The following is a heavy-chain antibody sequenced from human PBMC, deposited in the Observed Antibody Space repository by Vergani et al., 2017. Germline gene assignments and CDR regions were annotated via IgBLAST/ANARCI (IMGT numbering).Heavy chain of an antibody. CDR1: GGSFSGYY. Sequence: QLQLQESGPGLVKPSETLSLTCAVYGGSFSGYYWSWIRQPPGKGLEWIGEINHRGSTNYNPSLKSRVTISVDTSKNQFSLKLSSVTAADTAVYYCARGRRTPMTTHYYYYMDVWGKGTTVTVSS. D-gene: IGHD4-11*01. V-gene: IGHV4-34*01. CDR2: INHRGST. J-gene: IGHJ6*03. CDR3: ARGRRTPMTTHYYYYMDV.